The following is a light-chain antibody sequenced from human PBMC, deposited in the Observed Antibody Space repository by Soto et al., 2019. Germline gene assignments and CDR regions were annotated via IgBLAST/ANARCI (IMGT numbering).Light chain of an antibody. J-gene: IGLJ1*01. Sequence: QSVLTQPASVSGSPVQSITISCTGTSSDVGSYNLVSWYQQHPGKAPKLMIYEVSKRPSGVSNRFSGSKSGNTASLTISGLQAEDEADYYCCSYAGSRYVFGTGTKVTVL. CDR2: EVS. V-gene: IGLV2-23*02. CDR1: SSDVGSYNL. CDR3: CSYAGSRYV.